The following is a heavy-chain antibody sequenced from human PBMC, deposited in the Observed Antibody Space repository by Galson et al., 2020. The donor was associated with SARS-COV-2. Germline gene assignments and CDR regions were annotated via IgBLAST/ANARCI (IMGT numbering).Heavy chain of an antibody. V-gene: IGHV1-2*04. CDR2: INPNTGGT. CDR1: GYTFTAYY. J-gene: IGHJ4*02. D-gene: IGHD5-12*01. CDR3: ARETEMATFNYCDD. Sequence: ASVKVSCKTSGYTFTAYYIHWVRQAPGQGLEWMGWINPNTGGTNYAQKFQGWVTMTRDTSISTAYMALSRLKSDDTAVYYCARETEMATFNYCDDWGQGTLVTGSS.